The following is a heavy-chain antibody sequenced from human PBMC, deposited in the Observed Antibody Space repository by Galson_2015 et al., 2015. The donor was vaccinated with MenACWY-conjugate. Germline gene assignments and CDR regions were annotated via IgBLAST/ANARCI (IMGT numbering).Heavy chain of an antibody. V-gene: IGHV4-4*02. J-gene: IGHJ6*03. D-gene: IGHD2-2*01. CDR2: IYHSGSA. CDR1: GGSISTTNW. CDR3: ARTRLVPAPTGFENYYYMDV. Sequence: SETLSLTCAVSGGSISTTNWWSWVRQPPGKGLEWIGEIYHSGSANYNSSLKSRVTISVDKSKNQFSLKLSSVTAADTAVYYCARTRLVPAPTGFENYYYMDVWGKGTTVTVSS.